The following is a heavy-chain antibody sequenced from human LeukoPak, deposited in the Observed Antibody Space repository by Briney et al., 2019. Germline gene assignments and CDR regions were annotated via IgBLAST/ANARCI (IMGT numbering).Heavy chain of an antibody. D-gene: IGHD3-16*02. CDR2: ISGSSSYI. V-gene: IGHV3-21*01. CDR1: GFTFSSYS. J-gene: IGHJ6*02. CDR3: ARDPRWDYVWGSYLYGMDV. Sequence: PGGSLRLSCAASGFTFSSYSMNWVRQAPGKGLEWVSSISGSSSYIYYADSVKGRFTISRDNAKNSLYLQMNSLRAEDTAVYYCARDPRWDYVWGSYLYGMDVWGQGTTVTVSS.